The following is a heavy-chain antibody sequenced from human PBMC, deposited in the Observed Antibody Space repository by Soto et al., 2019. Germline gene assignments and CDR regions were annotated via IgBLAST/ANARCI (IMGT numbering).Heavy chain of an antibody. Sequence: QITLKESGPTLVKPTETLTLTCTFSGFSLSTSGVGVGWIRQPPGKALEWLALIYWDDDKRYSPSLKNRLTVTKDTSKNQVVLAVTNMDPVDTATYYCARRYYYDSGSYYLNWFDPWGQGALVTVSS. D-gene: IGHD3-10*01. J-gene: IGHJ5*02. CDR3: ARRYYYDSGSYYLNWFDP. CDR1: GFSLSTSGVG. CDR2: IYWDDDK. V-gene: IGHV2-5*02.